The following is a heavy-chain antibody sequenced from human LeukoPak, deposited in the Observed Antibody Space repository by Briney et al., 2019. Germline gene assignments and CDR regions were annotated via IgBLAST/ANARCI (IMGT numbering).Heavy chain of an antibody. V-gene: IGHV4-38-2*01. CDR1: GYSISSGFD. J-gene: IGHJ4*02. D-gene: IGHD3-10*01. CDR2: IFHSGST. CDR3: ARIWGSGRVLDY. Sequence: AETLSLTCAVSGYSISSGFDWVWIRQPPGKGLEWIGTIFHSGSTYYNPSLKSRVTLSVDTSKNQFSLKLSSVTAADTAVYFCARIWGSGRVLDYWGQGTLVTVSS.